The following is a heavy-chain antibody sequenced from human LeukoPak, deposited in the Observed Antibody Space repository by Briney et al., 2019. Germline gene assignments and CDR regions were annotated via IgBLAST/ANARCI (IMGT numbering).Heavy chain of an antibody. J-gene: IGHJ4*02. Sequence: PSETLSLTSTISGGSISSGSYYWCWIRLPAGEGLEWIGRIYTSGSTNYNPSLKSRVTISVDTSKNRSSLKLSSVTAADTAVYYCARTYDTTRRDYWGQGTLVTVSS. V-gene: IGHV4-61*02. CDR1: GGSISSGSYY. CDR3: ARTYDTTRRDY. CDR2: IYTSGST. D-gene: IGHD3-22*01.